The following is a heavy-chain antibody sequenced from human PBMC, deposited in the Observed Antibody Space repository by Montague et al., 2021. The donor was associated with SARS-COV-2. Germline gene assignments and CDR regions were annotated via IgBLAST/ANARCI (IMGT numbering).Heavy chain of an antibody. CDR3: ARAEYNWNDWFDP. V-gene: IGHV4-59*13. Sequence: SETLSLTCSVSGGSISSYYWSWIRQSPGKGLEWIGYIFHSGITDXNPSLKSRVNISVEMSQNQFSLQLNSVTAADSAVYYCARAEYNWNDWFDPWGQGTLLTVSS. D-gene: IGHD1-20*01. CDR1: GGSISSYY. CDR2: IFHSGIT. J-gene: IGHJ5*02.